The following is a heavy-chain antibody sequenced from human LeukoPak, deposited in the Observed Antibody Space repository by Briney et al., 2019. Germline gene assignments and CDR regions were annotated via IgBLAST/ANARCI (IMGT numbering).Heavy chain of an antibody. Sequence: SETLSLTCTVSGVSMSSYYWSWIRQPPGKGLECIGYISHSGYTNYNPSLKSRVTISLDTSKNQLSLKLSSVIAADTAVYYCARRAVRGNPYFDYWGQGTLVTVSS. V-gene: IGHV4-59*01. D-gene: IGHD4-23*01. J-gene: IGHJ4*02. CDR2: ISHSGYT. CDR1: GVSMSSYY. CDR3: ARRAVRGNPYFDY.